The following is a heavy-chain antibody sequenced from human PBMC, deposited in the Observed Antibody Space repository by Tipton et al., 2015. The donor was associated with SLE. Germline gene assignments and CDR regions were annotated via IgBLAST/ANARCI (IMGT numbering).Heavy chain of an antibody. CDR3: ARDGVPAADVLYYYYYYMDV. CDR1: QYSISSGFY. D-gene: IGHD2-2*01. J-gene: IGHJ6*03. Sequence: TLSLTCTVSQYSISSGFYWGWIRQPPGKGLQWIGKIYHSGDTFYNPSLKSRVTMSVDTSKNQFSLKLSSVTAADTAVYYCARDGVPAADVLYYYYYYMDVWGKGTTVTVSS. CDR2: IYHSGDT. V-gene: IGHV4-38-2*02.